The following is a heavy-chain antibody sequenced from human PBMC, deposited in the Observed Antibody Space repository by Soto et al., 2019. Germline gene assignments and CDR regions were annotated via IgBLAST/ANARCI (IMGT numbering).Heavy chain of an antibody. D-gene: IGHD6-6*01. V-gene: IGHV3-30*18. Sequence: QVQLVESGGGVVQPGRSLRLSCAASGFTFSSYGMHWVRQAPGKGLEWVAVISYDGSNKYYADSVKGRFTISRDNSKNTLYLQMNSLRAEDTAVYYCAKDWEQLGTAADYWGQGTLVTVSS. CDR3: AKDWEQLGTAADY. J-gene: IGHJ4*02. CDR2: ISYDGSNK. CDR1: GFTFSSYG.